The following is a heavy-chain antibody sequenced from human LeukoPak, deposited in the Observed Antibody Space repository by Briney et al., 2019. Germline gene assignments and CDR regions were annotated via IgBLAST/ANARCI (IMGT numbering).Heavy chain of an antibody. Sequence: ASVKVSFTASGYTFTSYYMHWVRQAPGQGLEWMGIINPSGGSTSYAQKFQGRVTMTRDMSTSTAYMELSSLRSEDTAVYYCARGPVYYYGSGSYPDYWGQGTLVTVSS. CDR1: GYTFTSYY. CDR3: ARGPVYYYGSGSYPDY. V-gene: IGHV1-46*01. D-gene: IGHD3-10*01. J-gene: IGHJ4*02. CDR2: INPSGGST.